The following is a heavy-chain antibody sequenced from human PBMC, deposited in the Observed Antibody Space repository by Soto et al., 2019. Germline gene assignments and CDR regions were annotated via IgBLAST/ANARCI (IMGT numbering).Heavy chain of an antibody. CDR3: VKQLLSLIVVADAFDI. CDR1: GFTFSSSA. V-gene: IGHV3-23*01. Sequence: GGSLRLSCTASGFTFSSSAMTWVRQAPGKGLEWVSAISGGDGSPSYADSVKGRFTISRDNSNNTLYLHMNNLRADDTALYYCVKQLLSLIVVADAFDIWGQGTMVTVSS. CDR2: ISGGDGSP. J-gene: IGHJ3*02. D-gene: IGHD3-22*01.